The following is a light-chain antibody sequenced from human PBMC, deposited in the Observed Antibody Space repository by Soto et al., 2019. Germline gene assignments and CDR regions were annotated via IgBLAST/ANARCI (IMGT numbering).Light chain of an antibody. V-gene: IGKV3-11*01. CDR2: DAS. CDR3: QQRAGWPYT. Sequence: DIVLTQSPGTLSLSPGERVTLSCRASQSINNYLAWYQQKPGQAPRLLIYDASNRATGIPSRFSGRGSGTDFTLRISGLEPEDFATYYCQQRAGWPYTFGQGTRLKIK. J-gene: IGKJ2*01. CDR1: QSINNY.